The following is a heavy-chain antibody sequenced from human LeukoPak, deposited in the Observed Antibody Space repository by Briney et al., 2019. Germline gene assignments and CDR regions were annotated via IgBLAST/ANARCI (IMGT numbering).Heavy chain of an antibody. V-gene: IGHV6-1*01. D-gene: IGHD3-10*01. Sequence: SQTLSLTCAISGDSVSSNSAAWNWIRQSPSRGLEWLGRTHYRSNWNNDFALSVKSRITINPDTSKNQFSLQLNSVTPEDTAVXXXXXXRLHHNYGSGTSFDYWGQGTLVTVSS. CDR3: XXXRLHHNYGSGTSFDY. CDR1: GDSVSSNSAA. CDR2: THYRSNWNN. J-gene: IGHJ4*02.